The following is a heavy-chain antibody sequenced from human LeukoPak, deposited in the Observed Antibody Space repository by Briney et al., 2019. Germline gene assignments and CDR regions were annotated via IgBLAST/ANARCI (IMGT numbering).Heavy chain of an antibody. Sequence: SETLSLTCAVYGGSFSGYYWSWIRQPPGKGLEWIGEINHSGSTNYNPSLKSRVTISVDTSKNQFSLKLSSVTAADTAVYYCARQGYSGYDWSYYYYGVDVWGQGTTVTVSS. J-gene: IGHJ6*02. CDR1: GGSFSGYY. V-gene: IGHV4-34*01. CDR2: INHSGST. D-gene: IGHD5-12*01. CDR3: ARQGYSGYDWSYYYYGVDV.